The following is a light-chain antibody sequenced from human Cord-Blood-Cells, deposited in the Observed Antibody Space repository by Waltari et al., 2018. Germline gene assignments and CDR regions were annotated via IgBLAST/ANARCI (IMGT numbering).Light chain of an antibody. Sequence: SSELTQLPPVSVSPGQTASITFSGEKLGEKYACSYQQKPGQSPVLVIYQDSKLPSGIPERFSGSNSGNTATLTISGTQAMDEADYYCQAWDSSTAHVVFGGGTKLTVL. CDR1: KLGEKY. J-gene: IGLJ2*01. CDR2: QDS. V-gene: IGLV3-1*01. CDR3: QAWDSSTAHVV.